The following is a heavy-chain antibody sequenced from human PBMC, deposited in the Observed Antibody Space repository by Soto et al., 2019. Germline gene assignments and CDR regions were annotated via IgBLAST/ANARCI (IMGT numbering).Heavy chain of an antibody. Sequence: PSETLSLTCAVSSGSISSSNWWSWVRQPPGKGLEWIGEIYHGGSTNYNPSLKSRVTISVDKSKNQFSLKLSSVTAADTAVYYCARDYINYGQFDYWGQGTLVTVSS. J-gene: IGHJ4*02. D-gene: IGHD4-4*01. CDR1: SGSISSSNW. V-gene: IGHV4-4*02. CDR3: ARDYINYGQFDY. CDR2: IYHGGST.